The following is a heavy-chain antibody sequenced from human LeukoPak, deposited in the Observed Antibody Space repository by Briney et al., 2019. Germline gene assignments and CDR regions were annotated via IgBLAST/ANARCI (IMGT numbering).Heavy chain of an antibody. CDR3: ARAYGDY. D-gene: IGHD3-10*01. J-gene: IGHJ4*02. Sequence: GGSLRLSCAASGFTFSSYSMNWVRQAPGKGLECVANIDQDGTEKNYINSVKGRFTISRDNAKNSLYLQMNGLRAEDTAFYYCARAYGDYWGQGTLVTVSS. CDR2: IDQDGTEK. CDR1: GFTFSSYS. V-gene: IGHV3-7*01.